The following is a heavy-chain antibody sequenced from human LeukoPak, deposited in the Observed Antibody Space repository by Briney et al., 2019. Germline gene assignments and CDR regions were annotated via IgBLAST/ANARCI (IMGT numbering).Heavy chain of an antibody. D-gene: IGHD1-26*01. CDR2: IYYSGST. CDR3: ARVSSGSRHTAFDI. J-gene: IGHJ3*02. CDR1: GGSISSSSYY. V-gene: IGHV4-39*07. Sequence: SETLSLTCTVSGGSISSSSYYWGWIRQPPGKGLAWIGSIYYSGSTYYNPSLKSRVTVSVDTSKNQFSLKLSSVTAADTAVYYCARVSSGSRHTAFDIWGQGTMVTVSS.